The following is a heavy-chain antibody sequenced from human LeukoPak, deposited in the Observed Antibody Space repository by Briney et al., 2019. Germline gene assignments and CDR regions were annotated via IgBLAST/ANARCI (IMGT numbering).Heavy chain of an antibody. D-gene: IGHD3-22*01. Sequence: SETLSLTCTVSGYSISSGYFWGWIRQPPGKGLEWIGSFYHSGITYYNPSLKSRVTISVEMSKNQFSLKLSSVTAADTAVYYCARAFTYYYDSSGYYLDYWGQGTLVTVSS. J-gene: IGHJ4*02. CDR3: ARAFTYYYDSSGYYLDY. V-gene: IGHV4-38-2*02. CDR2: FYHSGIT. CDR1: GYSISSGYF.